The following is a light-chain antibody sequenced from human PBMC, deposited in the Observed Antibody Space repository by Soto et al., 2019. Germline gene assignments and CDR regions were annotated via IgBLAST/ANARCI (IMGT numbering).Light chain of an antibody. CDR3: SSHTTYSTRV. CDR1: SSDIGSYNY. CDR2: EVS. Sequence: QSALTQPASVSGSPGQSIAISCTGTSSDIGSYNYVSWYQQLPGKAPKLMIHEVSNRPSGVSDRFSGSKSGNTASLTISGLQADDEADYYCSSHTTYSTRVFGTGTKLTVL. V-gene: IGLV2-14*01. J-gene: IGLJ1*01.